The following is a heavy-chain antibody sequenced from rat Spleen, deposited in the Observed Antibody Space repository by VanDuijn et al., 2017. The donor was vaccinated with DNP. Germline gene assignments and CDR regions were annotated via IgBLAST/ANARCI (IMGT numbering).Heavy chain of an antibody. CDR1: GFSLTSYH. D-gene: IGHD4-2*01. J-gene: IGHJ4*01. V-gene: IGHV2-43*01. Sequence: QVQLRESGPGLVQPSQTLSLACTVSGFSLTSYHVHWLRQPSGKGLEWMGVMWTGGTTEYNPILKSRPSISRDTSKSQVFLRMNSLQSEDTAIYYCTRDRGLETGYAMDAWGQGTSVTVSS. CDR2: MWTGGTT. CDR3: TRDRGLETGYAMDA.